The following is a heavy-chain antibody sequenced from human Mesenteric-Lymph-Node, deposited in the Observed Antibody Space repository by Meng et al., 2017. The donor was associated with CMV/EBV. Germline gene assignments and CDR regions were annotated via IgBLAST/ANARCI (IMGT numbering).Heavy chain of an antibody. Sequence: LCCGAYGLSCQGHEMDWVRGVAGEGLVWVSRIKGDGSDTKYADYVRGRFTISRDNAKNNLYLQMNSLRAEDTAVYYCTRDWQWLAFDYWGQGTLVTVSS. CDR2: IKGDGSDT. CDR1: GLSCQGHE. J-gene: IGHJ4*02. V-gene: IGHV3-74*01. CDR3: TRDWQWLAFDY. D-gene: IGHD6-19*01.